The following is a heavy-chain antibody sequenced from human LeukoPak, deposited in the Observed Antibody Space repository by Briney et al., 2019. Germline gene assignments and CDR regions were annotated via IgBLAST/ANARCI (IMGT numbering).Heavy chain of an antibody. CDR2: IYYSGST. D-gene: IGHD4-17*01. Sequence: SETLSLTCTVSGGSISSYYWSWIRQPPGKGLEWIGYIYYSGSTYYNPSLKSRVTISVDTSKNQFSLKLSSVTAADTAVYYCARALTVTTLYFDYWGQGTLVTVSS. V-gene: IGHV4-59*12. J-gene: IGHJ4*02. CDR3: ARALTVTTLYFDY. CDR1: GGSISSYY.